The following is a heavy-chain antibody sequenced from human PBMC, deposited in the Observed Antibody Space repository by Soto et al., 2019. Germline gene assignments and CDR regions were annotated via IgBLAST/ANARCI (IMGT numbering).Heavy chain of an antibody. J-gene: IGHJ6*02. Sequence: ASLKRSWKASGYSITIDAMIWGRQATGQRPEWMGWINTGNGNTRYSPKFQGRVNITRDTSASTAYMELSSLKSEDTAVYYCARGEQLYHYCYGIDVWGQGSTVTVSS. CDR1: GYSITIDA. CDR2: INTGNGNT. CDR3: ARGEQLYHYCYGIDV. V-gene: IGHV1-3*04.